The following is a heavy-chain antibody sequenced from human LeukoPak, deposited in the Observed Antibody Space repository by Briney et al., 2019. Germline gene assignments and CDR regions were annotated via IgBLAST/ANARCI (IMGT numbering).Heavy chain of an antibody. Sequence: GGSLRLSCEASGLTLSNHEFSHYEMNWVRQAPGKGLEWIAYITTTGDRIQYADSVKGRFTISRDNTKNSLYLQLNSLRADDTAIYYCVRDTKDYWGQGTLVTVSS. J-gene: IGHJ4*02. V-gene: IGHV3-48*03. D-gene: IGHD2-8*01. CDR3: VRDTKDY. CDR1: GLTLSNHEFSHYE. CDR2: ITTTGDRI.